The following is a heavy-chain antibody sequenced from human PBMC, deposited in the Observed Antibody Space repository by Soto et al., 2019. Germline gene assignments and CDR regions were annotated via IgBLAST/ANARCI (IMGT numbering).Heavy chain of an antibody. CDR3: AIEYSSSPPYYPIGY. Sequence: SVKVSCKASGGTFSSYSISWVRQAPGQGLEWMGGIIPIFGTANYARKFQGRVTITADESTSTAYMELSSLRSEDTAVYYCAIEYSSSPPYYPIGYWGQGTLVTVSS. D-gene: IGHD6-6*01. V-gene: IGHV1-69*13. J-gene: IGHJ4*02. CDR2: IIPIFGTA. CDR1: GGTFSSYS.